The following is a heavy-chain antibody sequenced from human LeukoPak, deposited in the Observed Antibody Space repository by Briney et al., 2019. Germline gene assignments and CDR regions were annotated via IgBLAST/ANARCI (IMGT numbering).Heavy chain of an antibody. J-gene: IGHJ3*02. CDR1: GFSFSSGWY. Sequence: SETLSLICTVSGFSFSSGWYWGWIRQSPGKGLEWIGSIYLSGHTYYNPSLKSRVTMSVDTSNNQFSLRLSSMTAADTALYYCARQVATKGEWAFDIWGQGTMVTVYS. CDR3: ARQVATKGEWAFDI. V-gene: IGHV4-38-2*02. D-gene: IGHD5-12*01. CDR2: IYLSGHT.